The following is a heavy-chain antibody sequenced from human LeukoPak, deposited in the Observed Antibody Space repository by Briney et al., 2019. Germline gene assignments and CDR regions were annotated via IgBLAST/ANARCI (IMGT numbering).Heavy chain of an antibody. CDR3: ARLTQYNWNDGDYNYYYMDV. CDR1: DDSITMYY. V-gene: IGHV4-59*01. CDR2: VDHTGST. D-gene: IGHD1-1*01. Sequence: SETLSLTCTVSDDSITMYYWTWIRQPPGKGLEWIGYVDHTGSTKFNPPLNGRVSISRDTSNNFFSLRLRSVTAADTAVYYCARLTQYNWNDGDYNYYYMDVWGKGTTVTISS. J-gene: IGHJ6*03.